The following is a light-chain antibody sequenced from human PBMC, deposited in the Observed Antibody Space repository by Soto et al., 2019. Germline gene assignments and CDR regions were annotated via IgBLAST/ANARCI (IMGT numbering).Light chain of an antibody. J-gene: IGKJ5*01. CDR1: QGISSY. V-gene: IGKV1-9*01. CDR2: SAS. CDR3: QQLDSFPIT. Sequence: DIQLTQSPSFLSASVGDRVTITCRASQGISSYSGWYQQKPGEAPKLLIYSASTLQTRVPSRFSGSGSRTEFTPAISSLQPEDFATYCCQQLDSFPITFGQGTRLDIK.